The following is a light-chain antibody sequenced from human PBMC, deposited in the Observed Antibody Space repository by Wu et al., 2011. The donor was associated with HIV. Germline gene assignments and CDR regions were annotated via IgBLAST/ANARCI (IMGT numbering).Light chain of an antibody. CDR3: QQYNNWPLT. Sequence: EIVLTQSPGTLSLSPGERATLSCRASESFGSRYLAWYQQKPGQAPRLLIYDASNRATDIPARFSGSGSGTDFTLTISSLEPEDFAIYYCQQYNNWPLTFGQGTRLEIK. V-gene: IGKV3-11*01. J-gene: IGKJ5*01. CDR2: DAS. CDR1: ESFGSRY.